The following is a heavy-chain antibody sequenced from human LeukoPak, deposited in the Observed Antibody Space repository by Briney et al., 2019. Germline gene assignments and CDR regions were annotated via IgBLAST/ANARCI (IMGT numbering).Heavy chain of an antibody. CDR2: IIPIFGTA. J-gene: IGHJ4*02. Sequence: SVKVSCKASGGTFSSYAISWVRQAPGQGLEWMGGIIPIFGTANYAQKFQGRVTITADESTSTAYMELSSLRSEDTAVYYCARGYCSGGSCYPFDYWGQGTLVTVSS. D-gene: IGHD2-15*01. V-gene: IGHV1-69*13. CDR1: GGTFSSYA. CDR3: ARGYCSGGSCYPFDY.